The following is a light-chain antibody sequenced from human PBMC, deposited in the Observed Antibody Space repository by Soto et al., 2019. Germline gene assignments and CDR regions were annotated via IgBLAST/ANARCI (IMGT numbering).Light chain of an antibody. CDR2: DGS. CDR3: CTYAGSSTDV. V-gene: IGLV2-23*01. J-gene: IGLJ1*01. Sequence: QSVLTQPASVSGSPGQSITISCTGTSSDVGGYNHVSWYQQHPGKAPKLMIYDGSKRPSGVSNRFSGSKSGNTASLTISAVQDDDEADYYYCTYAGSSTDVFGTGTKLTVL. CDR1: SSDVGGYNH.